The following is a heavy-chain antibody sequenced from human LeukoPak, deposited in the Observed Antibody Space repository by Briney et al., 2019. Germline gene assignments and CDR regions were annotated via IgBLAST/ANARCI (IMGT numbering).Heavy chain of an antibody. CDR3: AKDGIEWEPTVDY. CDR2: IWYDGSNK. Sequence: GGSLRLSCAASGFTFSSYGMHWVCQAPGKGLEWVAVIWYDGSNKYYADSVKGRFTISRDNSKNTLYLQMNSLRAEDTAVYYCAKDGIEWEPTVDYWGQGTLVTVSS. J-gene: IGHJ4*02. CDR1: GFTFSSYG. D-gene: IGHD1-26*01. V-gene: IGHV3-33*06.